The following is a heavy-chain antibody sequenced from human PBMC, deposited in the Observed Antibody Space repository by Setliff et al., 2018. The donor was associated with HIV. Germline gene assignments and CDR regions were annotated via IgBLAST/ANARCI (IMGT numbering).Heavy chain of an antibody. J-gene: IGHJ3*02. D-gene: IGHD3-22*01. Sequence: SQTLSLTCAVYGGSFTNYFWSWIRQSPGKGLEWIGEINHSGRTKYNPSLKSRVTMSVDTSKNQFSLKLKSVTAADTAVYYCAREDTTGYYSLSAFDIWGQGTTVTVSS. CDR1: GGSFTNYF. V-gene: IGHV4-34*01. CDR3: AREDTTGYYSLSAFDI. CDR2: INHSGRT.